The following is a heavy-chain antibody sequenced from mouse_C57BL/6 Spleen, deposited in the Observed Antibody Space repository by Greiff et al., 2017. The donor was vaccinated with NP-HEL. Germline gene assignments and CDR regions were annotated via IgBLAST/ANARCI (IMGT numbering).Heavy chain of an antibody. D-gene: IGHD4-1*01. J-gene: IGHJ4*01. Sequence: QVQLKESGPELVKPGASVKISCKASGYAFSSSWMNWVKQRPGKGLEWIGRIYPGDGDTNYNGKFKGKATLTADKSSSTAYMQLSSLTSEDSAVYFCARWAGTRAMDYWGQGTAVTVSS. CDR3: ARWAGTRAMDY. CDR1: GYAFSSSW. CDR2: IYPGDGDT. V-gene: IGHV1-82*01.